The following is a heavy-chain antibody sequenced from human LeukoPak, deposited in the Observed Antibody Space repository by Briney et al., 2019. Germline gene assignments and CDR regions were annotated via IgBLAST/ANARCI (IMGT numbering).Heavy chain of an antibody. D-gene: IGHD6-19*01. CDR3: AREIVSAVAGNFDY. CDR2: ISSSDSTR. CDR1: GFTFSSYE. J-gene: IGHJ4*02. V-gene: IGHV3-48*03. Sequence: HPGGSLRLSCVASGFTFSSYEMNWVRQAPGKGLEWVSYISSSDSTRTYADSVKGRFTISRDNAKNSLYLEMNSLRAEDTGVYYCAREIVSAVAGNFDYWGQGTLVTVSS.